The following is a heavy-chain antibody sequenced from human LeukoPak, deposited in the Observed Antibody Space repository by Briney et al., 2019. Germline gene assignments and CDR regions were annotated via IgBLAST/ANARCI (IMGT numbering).Heavy chain of an antibody. Sequence: SETLSLTCAVYGGSFSGYYWSWIRQPPGEGLEWIGEINHSGSTNYNPSLKSRVTISVDTSKNQFSLKLSSVTAADTAVYYCASTGAAPSQNIDYWGQGTLVTVSS. CDR3: ASTGAAPSQNIDY. J-gene: IGHJ4*02. D-gene: IGHD1-14*01. CDR2: INHSGST. V-gene: IGHV4-34*01. CDR1: GGSFSGYY.